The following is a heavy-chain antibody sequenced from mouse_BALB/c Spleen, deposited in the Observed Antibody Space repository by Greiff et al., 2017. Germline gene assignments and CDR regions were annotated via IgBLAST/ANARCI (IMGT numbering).Heavy chain of an antibody. CDR2: IDPANGNT. D-gene: IGHD2-14*01. V-gene: IGHV14-3*02. CDR3: ARRDYRWYFDY. CDR1: GFNIKDTY. Sequence: VHVKQSGAELVKPGASVKLSCTASGFNIKDTYMHWVKQRPEQGLEWIGRIDPANGNTKYDPKFQGKATITADTSSNTAYLQLSSLTSEDTAVYYCARRDYRWYFDYWGQGTTLTVSS. J-gene: IGHJ2*01.